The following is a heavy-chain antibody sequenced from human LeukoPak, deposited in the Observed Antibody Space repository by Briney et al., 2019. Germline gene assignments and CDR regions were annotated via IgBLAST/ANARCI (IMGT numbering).Heavy chain of an antibody. J-gene: IGHJ6*03. CDR3: ARGRVSSSTWYSTYYYFFYMDF. CDR2: VNHTGST. V-gene: IGHV4-59*01. CDR1: DDSITMYY. D-gene: IGHD4-11*01. Sequence: SETLSLTCTVSDDSITMYYWTWIRQPPGKGLEWIGYVNHTGSTKFNPSLNGRVSISRDTSKNFFSLRLRSVTAADTAVYFCARGRVSSSTWYSTYYYFFYMDFWGKGTTVTVSS.